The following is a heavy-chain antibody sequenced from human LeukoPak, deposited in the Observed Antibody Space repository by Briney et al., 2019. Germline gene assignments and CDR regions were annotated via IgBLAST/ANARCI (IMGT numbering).Heavy chain of an antibody. V-gene: IGHV3-21*01. J-gene: IGHJ4*02. CDR1: GFTFSSYS. D-gene: IGHD3-22*01. CDR2: ISSSSSYI. CDR3: ARGLYYDSSGYEPLDY. Sequence: GGSLRLSCAASGFTFSSYSMNWVRQAPGKGLEWVSSISSSSSYIYYADSVKGRFTISRDNAKNSLYLQVNSLRAEDTAVYYCARGLYYDSSGYEPLDYWGQGTLVTVSS.